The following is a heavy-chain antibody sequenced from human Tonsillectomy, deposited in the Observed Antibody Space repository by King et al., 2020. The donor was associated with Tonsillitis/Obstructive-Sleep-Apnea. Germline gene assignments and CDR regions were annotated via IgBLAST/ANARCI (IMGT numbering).Heavy chain of an antibody. Sequence: EVQLVESGGGLVQPGGSLRLSCVVSGFTVGSNYMSWGRQAPGKGLEWGSVLYSGGTTYYADPVKGRFTISRDNSKNTLYLQMSSLRVEETAVYYCAPRMDVWGRGTTVTVSS. CDR1: GFTVGSNY. CDR3: APRMDV. J-gene: IGHJ6*03. CDR2: LYSGGTT. V-gene: IGHV3-66*01.